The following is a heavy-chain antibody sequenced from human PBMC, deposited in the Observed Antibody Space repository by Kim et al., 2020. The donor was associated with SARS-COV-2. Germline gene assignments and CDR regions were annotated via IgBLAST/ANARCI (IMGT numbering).Heavy chain of an antibody. CDR3: ARGPVVLLWFGGVEFDY. J-gene: IGHJ4*02. V-gene: IGHV1-69*01. D-gene: IGHD3-10*01. Sequence: FQGRVPITADESTSTAYMELSSLRSEDTAVYYCARGPVVLLWFGGVEFDYWGQGTLVTVSS.